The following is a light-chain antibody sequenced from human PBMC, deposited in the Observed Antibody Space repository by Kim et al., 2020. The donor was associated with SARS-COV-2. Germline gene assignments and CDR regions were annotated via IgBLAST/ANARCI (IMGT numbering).Light chain of an antibody. J-gene: IGKJ2*01. Sequence: DIVMTQSPDSLAVSLGERATINCKSSQSVFYTSNNKNYLAWYQQKPGQPPKLFIIWASTRQYGVPDRFSGSGSGTDFTLTISSLQAEDVAVYYCQQHYSTPYTFGQGTKLEI. CDR2: WAS. CDR1: QSVFYTSNNKNY. CDR3: QQHYSTPYT. V-gene: IGKV4-1*01.